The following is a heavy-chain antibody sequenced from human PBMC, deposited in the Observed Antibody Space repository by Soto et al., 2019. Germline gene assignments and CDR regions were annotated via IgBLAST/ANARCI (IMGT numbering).Heavy chain of an antibody. CDR3: ARDTGDGTFDF. CDR1: GYTFSSYA. V-gene: IGHV1-3*01. J-gene: IGHJ4*02. Sequence: ASVKVSCKASGYTFSSYAMHWVRQAPGQRLEWMGWINAGYGNTKSSQKFQDRVTISRDTSASTAYIELTSLRSEDTAVYYCARDTGDGTFDFWGQGTLVTVSS. CDR2: INAGYGNT. D-gene: IGHD7-27*01.